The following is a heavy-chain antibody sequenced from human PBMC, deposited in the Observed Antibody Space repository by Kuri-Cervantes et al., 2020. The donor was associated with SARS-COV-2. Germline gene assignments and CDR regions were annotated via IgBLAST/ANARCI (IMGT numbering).Heavy chain of an antibody. CDR1: GFSFTSYW. Sequence: GGSLRLSCKGSGFSFTSYWIGWVRQMPGKGLEWMGIIYPGDSDTRYSPSFQGQVTISADKSISTAYLQWSSLKASDTAMYYCARSGYTVVTPDYWGQGTLVTVSS. J-gene: IGHJ4*02. CDR3: ARSGYTVVTPDY. V-gene: IGHV5-51*01. D-gene: IGHD4-23*01. CDR2: IYPGDSDT.